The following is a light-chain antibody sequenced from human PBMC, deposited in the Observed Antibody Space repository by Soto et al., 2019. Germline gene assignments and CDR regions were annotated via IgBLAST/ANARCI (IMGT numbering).Light chain of an antibody. V-gene: IGLV2-14*01. CDR2: EVS. CDR1: SSDVGGYNY. Sequence: QSVLAQPASVSASSGQSITISCTGTSSDVGGYNYVSWFQQHPGKAPKLMIYEVSNRPSGVSNRFSGSKSDNTASLTISGLQAEDEADYYCSSYTSTNTPYAFGTGTKVTVL. J-gene: IGLJ1*01. CDR3: SSYTSTNTPYA.